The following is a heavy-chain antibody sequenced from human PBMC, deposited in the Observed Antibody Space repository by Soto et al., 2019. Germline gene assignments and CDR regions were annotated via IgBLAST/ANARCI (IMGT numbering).Heavy chain of an antibody. D-gene: IGHD3-10*01. CDR3: AIVESSVRYSFGP. CDR1: GGAISSGAYY. J-gene: IGHJ5*02. CDR2: IYYSGSS. V-gene: IGHV4-31*01. Sequence: QVQLQESGPGLVKPSQTLSLTCTVSGGAISSGAYYWSWVRQHPGKGLECVGYIYYSGSSYYNPSLKIPIAISVDTSKNQFSLRLTSVTATDTAMYYCAIVESSVRYSFGPWGQGTLVTVSP.